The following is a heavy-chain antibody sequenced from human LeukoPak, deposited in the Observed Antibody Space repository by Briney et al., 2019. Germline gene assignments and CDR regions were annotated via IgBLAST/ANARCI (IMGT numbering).Heavy chain of an antibody. V-gene: IGHV1-2*02. CDR3: ARDGGIAVAGADGAFDI. CDR1: GYTFTGYY. Sequence: ASVKVSCKASGYTFTGYYMHWVRQAPGQGLEWMGWINPNSGGTKYAQKLQGRVTMTRDTSISTAYMEMSRLRSEDTAVYYCARDGGIAVAGADGAFDIWGQGTMVTVSS. J-gene: IGHJ3*02. D-gene: IGHD6-19*01. CDR2: INPNSGGT.